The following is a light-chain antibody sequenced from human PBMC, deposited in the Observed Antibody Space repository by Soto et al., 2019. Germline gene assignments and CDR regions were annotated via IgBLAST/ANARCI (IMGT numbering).Light chain of an antibody. Sequence: EIVLTQSPGTLSLSPGEGTTLSCTTSQSVSSTYFAWYQQKPGQAPRLLIYGASNRATGIPDRFSGSGSGTDFSLTIHRLEPEDSAMYFCQQYDTSPPGYTFGQGTKLEIK. J-gene: IGKJ2*01. V-gene: IGKV3-20*01. CDR1: QSVSSTY. CDR3: QQYDTSPPGYT. CDR2: GAS.